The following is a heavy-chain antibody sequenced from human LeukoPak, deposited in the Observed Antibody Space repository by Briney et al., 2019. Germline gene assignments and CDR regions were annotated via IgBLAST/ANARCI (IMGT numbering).Heavy chain of an antibody. CDR3: ARGPATTRVITAVGAFDI. D-gene: IGHD4-23*01. V-gene: IGHV4-4*07. CDR1: GGSISSYY. J-gene: IGHJ3*02. CDR2: IYTSGST. Sequence: PSETLSLTCTVSGGSISSYYWSWIRQPAGKGLEWIGRIYTSGSTNYNPSLKSRVTMSVDTSKNQFSLKLSSVTAADTAVYYCARGPATTRVITAVGAFDIWGQGTMVTVSS.